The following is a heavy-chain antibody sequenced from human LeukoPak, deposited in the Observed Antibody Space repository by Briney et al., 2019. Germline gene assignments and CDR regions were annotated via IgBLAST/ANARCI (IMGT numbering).Heavy chain of an antibody. Sequence: SETLSLTCTVSGASISSTTYYWGWIRQPPRKGLEWIASIYYSGSTYYNPSLKSRVTISVDTSKNQFSLKLSSVTAADTAVYYCAQNSGEGGGSTSRRDYYYYYVDVWGKGTTVTISS. CDR2: IYYSGST. D-gene: IGHD2-2*01. CDR1: GASISSTTYY. V-gene: IGHV4-39*07. CDR3: AQNSGEGGGSTSRRDYYYYYVDV. J-gene: IGHJ6*03.